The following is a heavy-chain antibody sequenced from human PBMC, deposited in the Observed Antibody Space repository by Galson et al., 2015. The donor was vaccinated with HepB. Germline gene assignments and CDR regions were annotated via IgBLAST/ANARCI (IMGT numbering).Heavy chain of an antibody. D-gene: IGHD4-17*01. J-gene: IGHJ3*02. CDR2: INSDGSST. V-gene: IGHV3-74*01. Sequence: SLRLSCAASGFTFSSYWMHWVRQAPGKGLVWVSRINSDGSSTSYADSVKGRFTISRDNAKNTLYLQMNSLRAEDTAVYYCAREDDYGDYRPVSTFDIWGQGTVVTVSS. CDR3: AREDDYGDYRPVSTFDI. CDR1: GFTFSSYW.